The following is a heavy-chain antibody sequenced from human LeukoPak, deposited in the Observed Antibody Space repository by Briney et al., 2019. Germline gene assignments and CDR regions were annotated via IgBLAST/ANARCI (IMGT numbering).Heavy chain of an antibody. D-gene: IGHD5-24*01. V-gene: IGHV1-69*13. Sequence: ASVKVSCKASGGTFSSYAISWVRQAPGQGLEWMGGIIPIFGTANYAQKFQGRVTITADESTSTAHMELSSLRSEDTAVYYCARDLPDGYNHGGYYFDYWGQGTLVTVSS. CDR2: IIPIFGTA. CDR3: ARDLPDGYNHGGYYFDY. J-gene: IGHJ4*02. CDR1: GGTFSSYA.